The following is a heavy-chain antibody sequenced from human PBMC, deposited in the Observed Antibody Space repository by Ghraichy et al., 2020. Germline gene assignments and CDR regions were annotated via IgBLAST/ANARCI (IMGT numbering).Heavy chain of an antibody. CDR2: MNPNSGNT. D-gene: IGHD6-13*01. J-gene: IGHJ4*02. CDR3: ARDASTSSSWTSPYDY. V-gene: IGHV1-8*01. CDR1: GYTFTSYD. Sequence: ASVKVSCKASGYTFTSYDINWVRQATGQGLEWMGWMNPNSGNTGYAQKFQGRVTMTRNTSISTAYMELSSLRSEDTAVYYCARDASTSSSWTSPYDYWGQGTLVTVSS.